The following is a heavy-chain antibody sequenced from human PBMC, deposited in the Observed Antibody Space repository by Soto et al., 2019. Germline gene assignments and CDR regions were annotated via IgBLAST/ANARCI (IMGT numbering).Heavy chain of an antibody. CDR2: IKQDGSET. CDR3: ARALVNGGDY. Sequence: GGSLRLSCAASGFTFSNYWMTWVRQAPGKGLEWVANIKQDGSETHYVDSVKGRFTISRDNAKNSLYLQMNSLRAEDTAVYYCARALVNGGDYWGQGTLVTVSS. V-gene: IGHV3-7*01. CDR1: GFTFSNYW. J-gene: IGHJ4*02. D-gene: IGHD2-8*02.